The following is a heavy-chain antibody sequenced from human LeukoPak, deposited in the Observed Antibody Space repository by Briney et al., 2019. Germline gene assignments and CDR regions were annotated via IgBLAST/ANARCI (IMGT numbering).Heavy chain of an antibody. D-gene: IGHD2-15*01. CDR1: GFTFSSYA. V-gene: IGHV3-30-3*01. Sequence: PGRSLRLSRAASGFTFSSYAMHWVRQAPGKGLEWVAVISYDGSNKYYADSVKGRITISRDNSKNTVYMQMNSLRAEDTAVYYCARDRWDAFDIWGQGTMVTVSS. J-gene: IGHJ3*02. CDR2: ISYDGSNK. CDR3: ARDRWDAFDI.